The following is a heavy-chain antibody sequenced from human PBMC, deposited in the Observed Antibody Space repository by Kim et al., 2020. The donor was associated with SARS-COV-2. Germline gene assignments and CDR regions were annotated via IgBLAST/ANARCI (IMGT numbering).Heavy chain of an antibody. CDR1: GFTFDIYA. CDR2: MSGGGVNK. D-gene: IGHD4-4*01. J-gene: IGHJ6*02. Sequence: GGSLRLSCVASGFTFDIYAMSWVRQAPGKGLEWVSVMSGGGVNKFYADSVRGRFTISRDNSKNTLYWQMNSLRDEDTALYYCSKMVTMDDYNYFFYYAMDVWGQGTTVSVSS. CDR3: SKMVTMDDYNYFFYYAMDV. V-gene: IGHV3-23*01.